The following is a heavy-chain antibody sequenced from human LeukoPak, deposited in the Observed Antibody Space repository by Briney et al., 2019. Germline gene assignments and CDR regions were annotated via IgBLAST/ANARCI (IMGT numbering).Heavy chain of an antibody. D-gene: IGHD7-27*01. J-gene: IGHJ4*02. CDR3: ARVSSNWDTYFHY. CDR1: GYTFTDYY. CDR2: INPNSGGT. Sequence: GASVKVPCKSSGYTFTDYYIHWVRQAPGQGLEWMGWINPNSGGTNYAQKFQGRVTMTRDTSISTAYMELSGLRSDDTAVFYCARVSSNWDTYFHYWGQGSLVTVSS. V-gene: IGHV1-2*02.